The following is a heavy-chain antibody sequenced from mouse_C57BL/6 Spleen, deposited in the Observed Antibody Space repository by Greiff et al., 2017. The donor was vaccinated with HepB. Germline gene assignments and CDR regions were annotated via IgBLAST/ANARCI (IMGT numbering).Heavy chain of an antibody. J-gene: IGHJ2*01. CDR2: IDPSDSET. D-gene: IGHD1-1*01. CDR1: GYTFTSYW. V-gene: IGHV1-52*01. CDR3: ARGGYYGFYYFDY. Sequence: QVQLQQPGAELVRPGSSVKLSCKASGYTFTSYWMHWVKQRPIQGLEWIGNIDPSDSETHYNQKFKDKATLTVDKSSSTAYMQLSSLTSEDSAVYYCARGGYYGFYYFDYWGQGTTLTVSS.